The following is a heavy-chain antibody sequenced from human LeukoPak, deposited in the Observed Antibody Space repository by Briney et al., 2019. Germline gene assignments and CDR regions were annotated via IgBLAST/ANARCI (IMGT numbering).Heavy chain of an antibody. CDR3: ARDSGSYYMDV. D-gene: IGHD1-26*01. CDR1: GFTVSSNY. J-gene: IGHJ6*03. Sequence: GSLRLSCAASGFTVSSNYMSWVRQAPGKGLEWVSYISSSGSTIYYADSVKGRFTISRDNSKNTLYLQMNSLRAEDTAVYYCARDSGSYYMDVWGKGTTVTVSS. CDR2: ISSSGSTI. V-gene: IGHV3-48*01.